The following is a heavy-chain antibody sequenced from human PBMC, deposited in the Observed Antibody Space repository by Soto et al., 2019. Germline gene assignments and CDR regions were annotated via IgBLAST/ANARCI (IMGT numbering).Heavy chain of an antibody. V-gene: IGHV6-1*01. CDR3: ARGYSSGWPYYYYGMDV. CDR1: GDSVSSNSAA. J-gene: IGHJ6*02. Sequence: SQTLSLTCAISGDSVSSNSAAWNWIRQSPSRGLEWLGRTYYRSKWYNDYAVSVKSRITINPDTSKNQFSLQLNSVTPEDTAVYYCARGYSSGWPYYYYGMDVWGQGTTVPVSS. CDR2: TYYRSKWYN. D-gene: IGHD6-19*01.